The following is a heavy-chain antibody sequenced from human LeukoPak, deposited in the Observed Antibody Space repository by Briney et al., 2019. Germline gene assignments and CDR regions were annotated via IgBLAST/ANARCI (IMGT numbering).Heavy chain of an antibody. J-gene: IGHJ6*03. CDR1: GGSFSGYY. CDR2: IYYSGST. Sequence: SETPSLTCAVYGGSFSGYYWSWIRQPPGKGLEWIGSIYYSGSTYYNPSLKSRVTISVDTSKNQFSLKLSSVTAADTAVYYCASQKKYDNYYYMDVWGKGTTVTVSS. D-gene: IGHD3-22*01. V-gene: IGHV4-34*01. CDR3: ASQKKYDNYYYMDV.